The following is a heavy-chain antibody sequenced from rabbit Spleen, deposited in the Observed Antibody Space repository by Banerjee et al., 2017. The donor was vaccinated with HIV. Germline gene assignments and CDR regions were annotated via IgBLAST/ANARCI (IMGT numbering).Heavy chain of an antibody. V-gene: IGHV1S43*01. Sequence: QEQLKESGGGLVKPGGTLTLTCKVSGIDFSSWYYMCWVRQAPGKGLELIGCIYVNSGSTWSASWVNGRFTISRSTSLNTVDLKMTSLTAADTATYFCARNLENYASSSYLDLWGPGTLVTVS. CDR1: GIDFSSWYY. CDR3: ARNLENYASSSYLDL. D-gene: IGHD8-1*01. CDR2: IYVNSGST. J-gene: IGHJ4*01.